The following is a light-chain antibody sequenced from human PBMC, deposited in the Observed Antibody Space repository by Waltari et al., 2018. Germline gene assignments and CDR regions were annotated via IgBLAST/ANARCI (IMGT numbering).Light chain of an antibody. J-gene: IGKJ4*01. V-gene: IGKV1-9*01. CDR3: QQVNGYPLT. Sequence: DIQLTQSPSFLSASVGDRVTITCRASQGISSYLVWYQQKPGKAPKVLISAASTLQTGVPSRFSGSGSGTEFTLTISSLQPEDFATYYCQQVNGYPLTF. CDR1: QGISSY. CDR2: AAS.